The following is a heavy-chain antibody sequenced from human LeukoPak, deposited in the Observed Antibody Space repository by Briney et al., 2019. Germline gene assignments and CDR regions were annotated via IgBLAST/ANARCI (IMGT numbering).Heavy chain of an antibody. CDR2: INPSGGST. J-gene: IGHJ4*02. CDR3: ARSFLEYQLQDY. V-gene: IGHV1-46*01. D-gene: IGHD2-2*01. Sequence: ASVKVSCKASGYTFTSYYMHWVRQAPGQGLEWMGIINPSGGSTSYAQKFQGRVTMTRDTSTCTVYMELSSLRSEDTAVYYCARSFLEYQLQDYWGQGTLVTVSS. CDR1: GYTFTSYY.